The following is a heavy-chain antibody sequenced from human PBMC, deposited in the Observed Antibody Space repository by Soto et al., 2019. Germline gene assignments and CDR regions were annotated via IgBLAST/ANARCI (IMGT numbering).Heavy chain of an antibody. V-gene: IGHV3-30*18. D-gene: IGHD6-19*01. CDR1: GFTFSSYG. J-gene: IGHJ4*02. CDR3: AKDHDSSGSSFDY. CDR2: ISYVGSNK. Sequence: QVQLVESGGGVVQPGRSLRLSCAASGFTFSSYGMHWVRQAPGKGLEWVAVISYVGSNKYYADSVKGRFTISRDNSKNTLYLQMNSLRAEDTAVYYCAKDHDSSGSSFDYWGQGTLVTVSS.